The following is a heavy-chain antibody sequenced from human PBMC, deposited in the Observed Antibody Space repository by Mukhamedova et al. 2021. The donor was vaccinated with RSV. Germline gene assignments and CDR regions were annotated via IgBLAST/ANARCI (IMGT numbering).Heavy chain of an antibody. CDR2: TYYRSKWYN. J-gene: IGHJ3*02. Sequence: NWIRQSPSRGLECLGRTYYRSKWYNEYAVSVKSRITINPDTSKNQFSLQLNSVTPEDTAVYYCARRAATGAFDIWGQGTMVTIS. CDR3: ARRAATGAFDI. D-gene: IGHD6-13*01. V-gene: IGHV6-1*01.